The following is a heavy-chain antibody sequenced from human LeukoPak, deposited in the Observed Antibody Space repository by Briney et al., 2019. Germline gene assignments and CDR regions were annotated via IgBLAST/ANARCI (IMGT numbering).Heavy chain of an antibody. V-gene: IGHV3-49*04. CDR1: GFTFGDYA. Sequence: QSGGSLRLSCTASGFTFGDYAMSWVRQAPGKGLEWVGFIRSKAYGGTTEYAASVKGRFTISRDDSKSIAYLQMNSLKTEDTAVYYCTRVGREPYWGLGTLVTVSS. J-gene: IGHJ4*02. CDR2: IRSKAYGGTT. CDR3: TRVGREPY. D-gene: IGHD1-26*01.